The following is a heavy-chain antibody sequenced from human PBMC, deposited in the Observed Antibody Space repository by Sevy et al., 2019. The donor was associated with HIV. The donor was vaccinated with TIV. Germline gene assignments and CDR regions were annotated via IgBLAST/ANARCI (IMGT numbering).Heavy chain of an antibody. D-gene: IGHD3-10*01. CDR2: MNPSRGNT. CDR1: GYTFTTYD. CDR3: ARRRGFGELLGLGY. V-gene: IGHV1-8*01. Sequence: ASVKVSRRTSGYTFTTYDINWVRQATGQGLEWMGWMNPSRGNTGSAQKFQGRLTMTRDTSTSTAYMELSSLESQDTAVYYCARRRGFGELLGLGYWGQGTLVTVSS. J-gene: IGHJ4*02.